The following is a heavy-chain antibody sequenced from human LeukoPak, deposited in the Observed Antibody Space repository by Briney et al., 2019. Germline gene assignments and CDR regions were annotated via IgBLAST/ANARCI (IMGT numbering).Heavy chain of an antibody. V-gene: IGHV1-3*01. CDR1: GYTFTSYA. D-gene: IGHD3-22*01. Sequence: GASVKVACKASGYTFTSYAMHWVRQAPGQRLEWMGWINAGNGNIKYSQKFQGRVTITRDTSASTAYMELSSLRSEDTAVYYCARDGRQIVGIHNYWGQGTLVTVSS. J-gene: IGHJ4*02. CDR3: ARDGRQIVGIHNY. CDR2: INAGNGNI.